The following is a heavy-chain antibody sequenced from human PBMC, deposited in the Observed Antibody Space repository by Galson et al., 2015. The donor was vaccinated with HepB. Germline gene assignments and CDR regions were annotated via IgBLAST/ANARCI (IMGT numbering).Heavy chain of an antibody. V-gene: IGHV4-31*03. CDR3: ARVPKLSGVPAAQALDY. CDR1: GGSISSGGYY. CDR2: IYYSGST. J-gene: IGHJ4*02. D-gene: IGHD2-2*01. Sequence: TLSLTCTVSGGSISSGGYYWSWIRQHPGKGLEWIGYIYYSGSTYYNPSLKSRVTISVDTSKNQFSLKLSSVTAADTAVYYCARVPKLSGVPAAQALDYWGQGTLVTVSS.